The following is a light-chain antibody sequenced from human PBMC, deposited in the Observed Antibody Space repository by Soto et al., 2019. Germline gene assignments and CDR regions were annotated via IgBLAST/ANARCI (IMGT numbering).Light chain of an antibody. V-gene: IGKV1-5*03. CDR1: QTISSW. Sequence: DLQMPQSPSTLSGSVGDRVTITCRASQTISSWLAWYQQKPGKAPKLLIYKASTLKSGVPSRFSGSGSGTEFTLTISSLQTDDFATYYCQHYNSYSEAFGQGTKVELK. J-gene: IGKJ1*01. CDR3: QHYNSYSEA. CDR2: KAS.